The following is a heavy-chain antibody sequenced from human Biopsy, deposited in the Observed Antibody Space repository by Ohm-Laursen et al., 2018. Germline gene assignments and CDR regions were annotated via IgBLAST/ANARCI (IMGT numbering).Heavy chain of an antibody. CDR1: GYPFITYG. D-gene: IGHD4-17*01. CDR2: IIAYNGNT. Sequence: GASVKVSCNASGYPFITYGISWVRQAPGQGLEWMGWIIAYNGNTKFARKFQDRVTMTTDTSTATAYMDLSSLRSDDTAVYYCARDPHGEGRDYGSYFDYWGQGTLVTVSS. V-gene: IGHV1-18*01. CDR3: ARDPHGEGRDYGSYFDY. J-gene: IGHJ4*02.